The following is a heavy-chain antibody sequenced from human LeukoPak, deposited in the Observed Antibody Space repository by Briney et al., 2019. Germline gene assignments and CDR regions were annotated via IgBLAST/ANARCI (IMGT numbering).Heavy chain of an antibody. V-gene: IGHV4-59*01. Sequence: SETLSLTCTGSGGSISSYYWSWIRQPPGKGLEWIGYIYYSGSTNYNPSLKSRVTISVDTSKNQFSLKLSSVTAADTAVYYCARGDTGDDAFDIWGQGTMVTVSS. CDR1: GGSISSYY. CDR2: IYYSGST. D-gene: IGHD7-27*01. J-gene: IGHJ3*02. CDR3: ARGDTGDDAFDI.